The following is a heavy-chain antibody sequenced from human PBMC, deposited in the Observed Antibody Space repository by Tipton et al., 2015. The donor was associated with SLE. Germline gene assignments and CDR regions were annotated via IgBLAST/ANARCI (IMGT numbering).Heavy chain of an antibody. Sequence: TLSLTCSVSGDTIRSYSWSWIRQPAGKGLEWIGRMYTSGSTAYNPSLKSRVTMSVDTSKKQISLKLSLVTAADMAVYYCASAAYSSSSDGFDAWGQGTMVTVTS. CDR2: MYTSGST. J-gene: IGHJ3*01. D-gene: IGHD6-6*01. CDR1: GDTIRSYS. CDR3: ASAAYSSSSDGFDA. V-gene: IGHV4-4*07.